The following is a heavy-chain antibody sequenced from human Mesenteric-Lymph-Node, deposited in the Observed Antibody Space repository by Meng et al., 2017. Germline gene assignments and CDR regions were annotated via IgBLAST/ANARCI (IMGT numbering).Heavy chain of an antibody. V-gene: IGHV3-7*01. Sequence: GESLKISCTASGFTFSRYWMTWVRQAPGKGLEWVANIKQDGSEKYYVDSVKGRFTISRDNAKNSLYLQMNSLRAEDTAVYYCARDEVDTAMVKIVSDYYYYGMDVWGQGTTVTVSS. J-gene: IGHJ6*02. D-gene: IGHD5-18*01. CDR2: IKQDGSEK. CDR3: ARDEVDTAMVKIVSDYYYYGMDV. CDR1: GFTFSRYW.